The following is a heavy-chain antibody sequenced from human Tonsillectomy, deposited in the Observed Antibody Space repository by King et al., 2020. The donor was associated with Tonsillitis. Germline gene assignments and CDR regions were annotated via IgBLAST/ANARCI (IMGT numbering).Heavy chain of an antibody. D-gene: IGHD3-3*01. J-gene: IGHJ6*03. CDR3: AKLLRSGYHLYYMDV. CDR1: GFTFSSVA. CDR2: ISDNAGGE. Sequence: VQLVESGGGLVKPGGSLRLSCAASGFTFSSVAMTWVRQAPGKGLEWVSSISDNAGGEYYADSVNGRFTISRANSKNPLYLQVNGLRAEDTAVYYCAKLLRSGYHLYYMDVWGKGTTVTVSS. V-gene: IGHV3-23*04.